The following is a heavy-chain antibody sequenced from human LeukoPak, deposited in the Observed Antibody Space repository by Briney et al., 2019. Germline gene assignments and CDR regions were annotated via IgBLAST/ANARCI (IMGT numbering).Heavy chain of an antibody. Sequence: GGSLRLSCAASGFTFSSSAMSWVRQAPGKGLEWVSTISGSDSSTHYADSVKGRFTISRDNSKNTLYLQMNSLRAEDTAVYYCARDSQYSVERTEDYFDYWGQGTLVTVSS. CDR2: ISGSDSST. CDR3: ARDSQYSVERTEDYFDY. CDR1: GFTFSSSA. D-gene: IGHD1-1*01. V-gene: IGHV3-23*01. J-gene: IGHJ4*02.